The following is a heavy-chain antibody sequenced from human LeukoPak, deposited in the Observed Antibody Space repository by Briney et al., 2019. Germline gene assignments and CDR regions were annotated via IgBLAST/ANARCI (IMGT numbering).Heavy chain of an antibody. J-gene: IGHJ4*02. V-gene: IGHV3-23*01. CDR2: ISGSGDST. CDR3: AKPNAIPGYLGY. CDR1: GFTFSSYD. Sequence: GGSLSLSCAASGFTFSSYDLCWVRQAPGKGREWVSTISGSGDSTYYTASVKGRFTISRDKSKNTLYLQRSSLRAEDTAVNYCAKPNAIPGYLGYWGQGTLVTVSS.